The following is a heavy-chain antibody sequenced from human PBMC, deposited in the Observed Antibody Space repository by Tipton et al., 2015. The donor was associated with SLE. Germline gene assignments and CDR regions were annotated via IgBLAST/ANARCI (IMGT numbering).Heavy chain of an antibody. Sequence: QLVQSGPEVKKPGASMKVSCKASGYIFNTYGISWVRQAPGQGLEWMGWINTYNGNTNYAQNLQGRVTMTTDSSTTTAYMELRGLRSDDTAVYYCARGTTRAVAAYFDYWGLGTLVSVSS. V-gene: IGHV1-18*04. D-gene: IGHD6-19*01. J-gene: IGHJ4*02. CDR3: ARGTTRAVAAYFDY. CDR2: INTYNGNT. CDR1: GYIFNTYG.